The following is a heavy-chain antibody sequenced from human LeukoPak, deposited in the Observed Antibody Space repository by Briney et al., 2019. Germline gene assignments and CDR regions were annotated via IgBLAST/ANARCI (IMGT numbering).Heavy chain of an antibody. Sequence: GGSLRLSCAVSGFSFSNDWMHWVRQAPGKGLLWVSRISGDGTTTNYADSVKGRFTISRDNAKNTLYLQMDSLRAEDTAVYYCAGTWSFDYWGQGTLVTVSS. CDR3: AGTWSFDY. J-gene: IGHJ4*02. CDR2: ISGDGTTT. V-gene: IGHV3-74*01. D-gene: IGHD2-15*01. CDR1: GFSFSNDW.